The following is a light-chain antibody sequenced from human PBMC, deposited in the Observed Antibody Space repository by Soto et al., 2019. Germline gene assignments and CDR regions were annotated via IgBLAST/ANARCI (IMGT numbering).Light chain of an antibody. J-gene: IGKJ2*01. CDR1: QSVSSN. CDR2: GAS. Sequence: EIVMTQSPATLSVSPGERATLSRRASQSVSSNLAWYQQKPGQAPRLLIYGASTRATGIPARFSGSGSGTEFTLTISSLQSEDFVVYYCQQYNNWPLYTFGQGTKLEIK. CDR3: QQYNNWPLYT. V-gene: IGKV3-15*01.